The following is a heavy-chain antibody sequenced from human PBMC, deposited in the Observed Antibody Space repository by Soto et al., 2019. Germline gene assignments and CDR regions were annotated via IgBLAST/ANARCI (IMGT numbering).Heavy chain of an antibody. CDR2: TNWNSGSI. V-gene: IGHV3-9*01. D-gene: IGHD6-13*01. J-gene: IGHJ1*01. CDR1: GFTFDDYA. CDR3: VKDESINWYSGHFRH. Sequence: EVQLVESGGGLVQPGRSLRLSCAASGFTFDDYAMHWVRQVPGKGLEWVSGTNWNSGSIGYGDSVQGRFAISRDNAKNSLHLQMNSLSAEDTDFYYCVKDESINWYSGHFRHWGQGTLVTVSS.